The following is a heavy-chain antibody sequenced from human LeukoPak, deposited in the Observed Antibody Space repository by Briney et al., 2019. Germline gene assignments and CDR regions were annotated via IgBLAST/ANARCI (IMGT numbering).Heavy chain of an antibody. D-gene: IGHD6-13*01. CDR2: ISSSGRAI. V-gene: IGHV3-48*03. Sequence: PGGSLRLSCAASGFTFSSYEMNWVRQAPGKGLEWLSYISSSGRAIYYADSVKGRFTISRDNANNSLYLQMHSLRAEDTAVYYCARDPALAAAGTGFGYWGQGTLVTVSS. CDR3: ARDPALAAAGTGFGY. J-gene: IGHJ4*02. CDR1: GFTFSSYE.